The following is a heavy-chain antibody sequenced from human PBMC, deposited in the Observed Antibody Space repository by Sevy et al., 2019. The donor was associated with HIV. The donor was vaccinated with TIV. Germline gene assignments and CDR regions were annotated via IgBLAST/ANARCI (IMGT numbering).Heavy chain of an antibody. CDR3: ARRHNVDSAPFDY. Sequence: SETLSLTCSVSGDSLSSADFYWSWVRQPPGKGLEWIGYFFYSDNFYYNPSLKSRLTISVDTSKNQFSLKLTSVTAADSAVYYCARRHNVDSAPFDYWGQGTPVTVSS. J-gene: IGHJ4*02. V-gene: IGHV4-30-4*01. CDR2: FFYSDNF. D-gene: IGHD5-18*01. CDR1: GDSLSSADFY.